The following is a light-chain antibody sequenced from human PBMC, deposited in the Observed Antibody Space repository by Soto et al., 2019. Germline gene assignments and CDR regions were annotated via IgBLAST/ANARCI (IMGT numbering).Light chain of an antibody. CDR1: QSVSSSY. Sequence: EIVLTQSPGTLSLSPGERATLSCRASQSVSSSYLAWYQQKPGQAPRLLIYGASSRATGIPDRFSGSGSGTDFTLTISRLEPEDFAVYYCQHPITFDQGTRLEIK. J-gene: IGKJ5*01. CDR3: QHPIT. V-gene: IGKV3-20*01. CDR2: GAS.